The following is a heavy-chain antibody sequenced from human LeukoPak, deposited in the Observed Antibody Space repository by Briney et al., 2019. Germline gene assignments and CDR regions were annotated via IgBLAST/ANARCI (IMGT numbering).Heavy chain of an antibody. J-gene: IGHJ3*02. CDR3: TRDFGMVDYTSALGSAFDI. CDR2: IRSTAYGGTT. Sequence: GGSLRLSCTASGFTFGDYAMNWVRQAPGKGLEWVGFIRSTAYGGTTEYAASVKGRFTISRDDPKSIAYLQMNSLKTEDTAVYYCTRDFGMVDYTSALGSAFDIGGQGTMVTVSS. CDR1: GFTFGDYA. D-gene: IGHD4/OR15-4a*01. V-gene: IGHV3-49*04.